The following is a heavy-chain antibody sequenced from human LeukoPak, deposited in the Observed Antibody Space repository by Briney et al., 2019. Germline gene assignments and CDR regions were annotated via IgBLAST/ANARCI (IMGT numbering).Heavy chain of an antibody. D-gene: IGHD3-16*01. Sequence: GGSLRLSCVSSEFTFSSYGMHWVRQGPGKGLEWVAVIWYDGSNQYYVDSVKGRFTISRDNSENTLYLQMNSLRTEDTALYYCARSQRGARKGNDAFDVWGQGTLVTVSS. J-gene: IGHJ3*01. CDR3: ARSQRGARKGNDAFDV. V-gene: IGHV3-33*01. CDR1: EFTFSSYG. CDR2: IWYDGSNQ.